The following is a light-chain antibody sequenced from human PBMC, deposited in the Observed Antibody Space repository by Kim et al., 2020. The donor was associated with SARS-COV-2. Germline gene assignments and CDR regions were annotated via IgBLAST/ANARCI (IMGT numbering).Light chain of an antibody. CDR1: QSVGTS. CDR3: HQRSDWPLT. V-gene: IGKV3-11*01. Sequence: EIVLTQSPATLSLSPGERASLSCRASQSVGTSLVWYQQKVGQAPRLLIYDASKRATDIPAKFSGSGSGTDFTLTISSLESDDFAVYYCHQRSDWPLTFGGGTKEYIK. J-gene: IGKJ4*01. CDR2: DAS.